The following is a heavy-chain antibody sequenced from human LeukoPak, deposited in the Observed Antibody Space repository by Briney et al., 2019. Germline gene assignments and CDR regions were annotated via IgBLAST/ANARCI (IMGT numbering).Heavy chain of an antibody. V-gene: IGHV4-59*01. CDR3: ARGVPYYYDSSGYYRYYFDY. Sequence: PSETLSLTCTVSGGSISSYYWSWIRQPPVKGLEWIGYIYYSGSTNYNPSLKSRVTISVDTSKNQFSLKLSSVTAADTAVYYCARGVPYYYDSSGYYRYYFDYWGQGTLVTVSS. D-gene: IGHD3-22*01. CDR2: IYYSGST. CDR1: GGSISSYY. J-gene: IGHJ4*02.